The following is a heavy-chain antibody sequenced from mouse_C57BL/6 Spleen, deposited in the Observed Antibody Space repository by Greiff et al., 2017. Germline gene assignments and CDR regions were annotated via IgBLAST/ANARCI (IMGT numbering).Heavy chain of an antibody. CDR1: GFNIKDDY. J-gene: IGHJ2*01. CDR2: IDPENGDT. V-gene: IGHV14-4*01. Sequence: VQLQQSGAELVRPGASVKLSCTASGFNIKDDYMHWVKQRPEQGLEWIGWIDPENGDTEYASKFQGKATITADTSSNTAYLQLSSLTSEDTAVYYCTRGFTTVVAFDYWGQGTTLTVSS. CDR3: TRGFTTVVAFDY. D-gene: IGHD1-1*01.